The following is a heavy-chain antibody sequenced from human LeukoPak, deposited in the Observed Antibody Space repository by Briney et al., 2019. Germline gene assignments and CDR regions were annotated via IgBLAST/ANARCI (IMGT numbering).Heavy chain of an antibody. CDR2: INHSGST. CDR3: ARYNKSSWYFFDY. Sequence: PSETLSLTCAVYGGSFSGYYWSWIRQPPGKGLQWIGEINHSGSTNYNPSLKSRVTISVDMSKNQFSLKLSSVTAADTAAYYCARYNKSSWYFFDYWGQGTLVTVSS. V-gene: IGHV4-34*01. J-gene: IGHJ4*02. CDR1: GGSFSGYY. D-gene: IGHD6-13*01.